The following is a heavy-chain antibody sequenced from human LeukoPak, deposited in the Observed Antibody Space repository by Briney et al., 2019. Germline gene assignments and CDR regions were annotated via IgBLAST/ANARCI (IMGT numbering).Heavy chain of an antibody. CDR2: IYYSGST. CDR1: GGSISSSSYY. J-gene: IGHJ5*02. D-gene: IGHD4-17*01. CDR3: AREALRPPADLLFDP. Sequence: PSETLSLTCTVSGGSISSSSYYWGWIRQPPGKGLEWIGSIYYSGSTYYNPSLKSRVTISVDTSKNQFSLKLASVTAADTAVYYCAREALRPPADLLFDPWGQGTLVTVSS. V-gene: IGHV4-39*07.